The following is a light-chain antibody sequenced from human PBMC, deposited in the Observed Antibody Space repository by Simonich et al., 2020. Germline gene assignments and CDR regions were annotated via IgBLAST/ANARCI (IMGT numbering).Light chain of an antibody. CDR3: CSYAGSSTWV. J-gene: IGLJ3*02. V-gene: IGLV2-23*01. Sequence: QSALTQPASVSGSPGQSITISCTGTSSDVGSYNLVSWYQQHPGKAPKLIIYDGRTRPSGVSKRFSGSKSGNTASLTISGLQAEDEADYYCCSYAGSSTWVFGGGTKLTVL. CDR1: SSDVGSYNL. CDR2: DGR.